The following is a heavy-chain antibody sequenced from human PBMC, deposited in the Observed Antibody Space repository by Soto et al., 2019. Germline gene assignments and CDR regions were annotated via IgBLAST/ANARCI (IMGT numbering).Heavy chain of an antibody. CDR3: TRDHGIVGTTGN. CDR2: IYHSGST. CDR1: CGSISSSNW. V-gene: IGHV4-4*02. D-gene: IGHD1-26*01. Sequence: SETLSLTCAVSCGSISSSNWWNWVRQPPGKGLEWIGEIYHSGSTNYNPSLKSRVTISVDKSKNQFSLKLTSVTAADTAVYYCTRDHGIVGTTGNWGQGTLVTVSS. J-gene: IGHJ4*02.